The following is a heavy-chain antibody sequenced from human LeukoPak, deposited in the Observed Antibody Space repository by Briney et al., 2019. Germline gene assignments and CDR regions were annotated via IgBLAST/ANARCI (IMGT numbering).Heavy chain of an antibody. CDR1: GYIFSTSY. D-gene: IGHD4-17*01. CDR3: ASGSRHYARDY. CDR2: IDPSGDGT. V-gene: IGHV1-46*01. Sequence: ASVKVSCKAYGYIFSTSYIHWVRQAPGQGLEWMGMIDPSGDGTNYAQKFRGRVTMARDTSTSTVYMELSSLRSEDTAVYFCASGSRHYARDYWGQGTLVTVSS. J-gene: IGHJ4*02.